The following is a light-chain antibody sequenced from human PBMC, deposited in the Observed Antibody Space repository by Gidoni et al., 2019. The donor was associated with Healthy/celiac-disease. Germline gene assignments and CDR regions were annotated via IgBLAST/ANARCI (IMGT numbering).Light chain of an antibody. J-gene: IGKJ1*01. V-gene: IGKV1-5*03. Sequence: DIQMTQSPSTLSASVGDRVTITCWASQSISSWLAWYQQKPGKAPKLLIYKASSLESGVPSRFSGSGSGTEFTLTISSLQPDDFATYYCQQYNSYSPTWTFGQGTKVEIK. CDR2: KAS. CDR1: QSISSW. CDR3: QQYNSYSPTWT.